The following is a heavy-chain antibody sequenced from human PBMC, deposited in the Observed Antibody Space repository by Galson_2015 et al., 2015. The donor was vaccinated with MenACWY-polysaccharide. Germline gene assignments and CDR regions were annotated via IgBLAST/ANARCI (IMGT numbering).Heavy chain of an antibody. V-gene: IGHV3-7*01. CDR2: TKQDGSEK. CDR1: GFTFSSFW. Sequence: SLRLSCAASGFTFSSFWMSWVRQAPGKGLEWVAITKQDGSEKYYVDSVKGRFSISRDNAKNSRYLQMNSLRSEDTAVYYCARDPLDSSGYTRGSVFDLWGRGTLVTVSS. D-gene: IGHD3-22*01. J-gene: IGHJ2*01. CDR3: ARDPLDSSGYTRGSVFDL.